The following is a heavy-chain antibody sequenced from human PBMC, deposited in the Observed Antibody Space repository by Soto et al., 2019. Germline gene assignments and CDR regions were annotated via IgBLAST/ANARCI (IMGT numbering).Heavy chain of an antibody. V-gene: IGHV3-23*01. CDR1: GFAFSTYA. J-gene: IGHJ4*02. Sequence: GGSLRLSCAASGFAFSTYAMSWVRQAPGKGLEWVSAISGSGGNTYYADSVKGRFTISSDNSKNTLYLQMNSLRAEDTAVYYCAKAAGGPEFDYWGQGTLVTVSS. D-gene: IGHD6-13*01. CDR3: AKAAGGPEFDY. CDR2: ISGSGGNT.